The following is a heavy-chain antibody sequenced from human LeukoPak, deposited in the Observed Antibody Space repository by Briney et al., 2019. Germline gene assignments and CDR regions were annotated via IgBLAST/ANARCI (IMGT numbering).Heavy chain of an antibody. D-gene: IGHD1-26*01. CDR2: ISSSSSTI. CDR1: GFTFSSYS. V-gene: IGHV3-48*01. J-gene: IGHJ4*02. CDR3: ARDRYSAFDY. Sequence: GGSLRLSCAASGFTFSSYSMNWVRQAPGKGLEWVSYISSSSSTIYYADSVKGRFTISRDNSKNTLYLQMNSLRAEDTAVYYCARDRYSAFDYWGQGTLVTVSS.